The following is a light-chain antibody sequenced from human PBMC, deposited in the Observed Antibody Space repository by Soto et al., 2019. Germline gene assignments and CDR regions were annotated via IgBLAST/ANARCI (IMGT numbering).Light chain of an antibody. J-gene: IGLJ3*02. Sequence: QAVVTQEPSFSVSPGGTVTLTCGLTSASVSTSYYPSWYQQTPGQAPRTLIYNTNTRSSGVPDRFSGSILGNKAALTITGAQADDESNYHCVLYMGSGWVFGGGTKLTVL. V-gene: IGLV8-61*01. CDR2: NTN. CDR3: VLYMGSGWV. CDR1: SASVSTSYY.